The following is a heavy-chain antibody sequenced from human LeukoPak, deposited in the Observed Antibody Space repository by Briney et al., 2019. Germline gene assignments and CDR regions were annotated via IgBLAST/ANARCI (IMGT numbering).Heavy chain of an antibody. V-gene: IGHV5-51*01. Sequence: GESLKISCKASGYRFTNYWIGWVRQMPGKGLEWMGIIHPGDSGTKYSPSFQDQVTMSFDESTTTAYLQWSSLRASASAIYYCARGGTYRYGSSDYWGQGTLVTVSS. CDR2: IHPGDSGT. CDR1: GYRFTNYW. J-gene: IGHJ4*02. D-gene: IGHD5-18*01. CDR3: ARGGTYRYGSSDY.